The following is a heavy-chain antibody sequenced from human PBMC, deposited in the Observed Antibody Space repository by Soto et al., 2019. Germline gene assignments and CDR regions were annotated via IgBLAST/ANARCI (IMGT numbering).Heavy chain of an antibody. Sequence: QVQLVQSGADVKKPGASVKVSCKASGYNFTSYGISWVRQAPGQGLEWMGWISPHNDRTTYARIFQDRGTMTTETPTSTVYMELGSLRSDDTAVYYCARDLYYSSGRYFDHDAFDIWGQGTVVTVSS. CDR2: ISPHNDRT. J-gene: IGHJ3*02. CDR1: GYNFTSYG. V-gene: IGHV1-18*01. D-gene: IGHD6-19*01. CDR3: ARDLYYSSGRYFDHDAFDI.